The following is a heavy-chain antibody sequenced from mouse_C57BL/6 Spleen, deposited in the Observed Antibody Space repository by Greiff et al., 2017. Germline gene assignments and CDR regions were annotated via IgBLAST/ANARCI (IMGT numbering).Heavy chain of an antibody. J-gene: IGHJ3*01. V-gene: IGHV1-82*01. D-gene: IGHD6-1*01. CDR1: GYAFSSSW. CDR3: ALCCSCGFAY. CDR2: IYPGAGAT. Sequence: QVQLQQSGPELVKPGASVKISCKASGYAFSSSWMHWVKQRPGQGLEWIGRIYPGAGATYYNGKFKGKATLTADKSSSTAYMQLSSLTSEDSAVYFCALCCSCGFAYWGQGTLVTVSA.